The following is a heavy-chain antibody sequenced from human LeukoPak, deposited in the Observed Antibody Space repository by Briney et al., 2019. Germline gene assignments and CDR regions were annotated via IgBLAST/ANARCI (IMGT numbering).Heavy chain of an antibody. J-gene: IGHJ4*02. CDR3: ARDRGSYFLDY. Sequence: ASVTVSCTASGGTFSSYAISWVRQAPGQGLERMGGIIPIFGTANYAQKFQGRVTITADESTSTAYMELSSLRSEDTAVYYCARDRGSYFLDYWGQGTLVTVSS. CDR2: IIPIFGTA. CDR1: GGTFSSYA. V-gene: IGHV1-69*13. D-gene: IGHD1-26*01.